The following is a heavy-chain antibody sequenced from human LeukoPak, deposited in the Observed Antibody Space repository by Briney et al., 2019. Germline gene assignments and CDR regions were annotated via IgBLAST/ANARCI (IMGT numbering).Heavy chain of an antibody. CDR1: GFIFTDYY. D-gene: IGHD2-2*01. CDR3: ARVVPPNAFDI. J-gene: IGHJ3*02. V-gene: IGHV1-2*02. CDR2: INPHSGVT. Sequence: GASVKVSCKASGFIFTDYYIHWLRQAPGQGREWMGWINPHSGVTTTPQSFQGRVTMTRDTSIRTAYMELSRLKSDDTAVYYCARVVPPNAFDIWGQGTMVTVSS.